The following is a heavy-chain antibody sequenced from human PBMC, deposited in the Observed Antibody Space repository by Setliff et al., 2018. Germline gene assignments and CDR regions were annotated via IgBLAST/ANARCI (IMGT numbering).Heavy chain of an antibody. CDR1: GGSLSGSLRGYAVF. CDR2: AYYTGSA. V-gene: IGHV4-39*01. CDR3: ARQFRYPGIAVAGIDY. J-gene: IGHJ4*02. Sequence: SETLSLTCTVSGGSLSGSLRGYAVFWGWIRQSPGKELEWIGSAYYTGSAYYTPSLKSRVTISVDTSKNQFSLKLSSVTAADTAVYYCARQFRYPGIAVAGIDYWGRGTLVTVSS. D-gene: IGHD6-19*01.